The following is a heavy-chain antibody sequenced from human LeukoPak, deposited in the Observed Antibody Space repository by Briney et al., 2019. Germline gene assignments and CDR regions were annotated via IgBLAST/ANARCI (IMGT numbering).Heavy chain of an antibody. Sequence: GGSLRLSCVASGFTFSSYWMSWVRRAPGKGLEWVANIKRDGSEKYYVDSVKGRLTISRDNAENSLYLQMNSLRAEDAAVYYCARARDYGSGRANAFDIWGQGTMVTVSS. V-gene: IGHV3-7*05. CDR1: GFTFSSYW. J-gene: IGHJ3*02. CDR3: ARARDYGSGRANAFDI. CDR2: IKRDGSEK. D-gene: IGHD3-10*01.